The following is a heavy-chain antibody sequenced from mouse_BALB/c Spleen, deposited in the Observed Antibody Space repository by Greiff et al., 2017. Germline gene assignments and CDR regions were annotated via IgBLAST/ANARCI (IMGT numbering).Heavy chain of an antibody. J-gene: IGHJ4*01. Sequence: EVKLLESGPELVKPGASVKMSCKASGYTFTSYVMHWVKQKPGQGLEWIGYINPYNDGTKYNEKFKGKATLTSDKSSSTAYMELSSLTSEDSAVYYCARGEIYDGYDYAMDYWGQGTSVTVSS. V-gene: IGHV1-14*01. CDR1: GYTFTSYV. CDR3: ARGEIYDGYDYAMDY. CDR2: INPYNDGT. D-gene: IGHD2-3*01.